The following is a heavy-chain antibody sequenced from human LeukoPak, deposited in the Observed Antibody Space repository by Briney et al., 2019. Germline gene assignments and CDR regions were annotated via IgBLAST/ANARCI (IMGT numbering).Heavy chain of an antibody. CDR3: AGRALDY. Sequence: GGSLRLSCVASGFTFSDYWMTWVRQAPGQGLEWVAKINQDGREQHFVDSVKGRFTISRDSAKNSLYLQMDSLRGEDTAVYYCAGRALDYWGQGTLVTVSS. J-gene: IGHJ4*02. V-gene: IGHV3-7*01. CDR2: INQDGREQ. CDR1: GFTFSDYW.